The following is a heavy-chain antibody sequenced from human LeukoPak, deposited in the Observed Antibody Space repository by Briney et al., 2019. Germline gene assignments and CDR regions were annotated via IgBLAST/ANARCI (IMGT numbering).Heavy chain of an antibody. J-gene: IGHJ4*02. D-gene: IGHD2-2*01. V-gene: IGHV5-51*01. Sequence: GESLKISCKGSGYSFTSYWIGWVRQMPGKGLEWMGIIYPGDSDTRYSPSFQGQVTISADKSISTAYLQWSSLKASDTATYYCARLAGYCSSTRCSEGYFDYWGQGTLVTVSS. CDR3: ARLAGYCSSTRCSEGYFDY. CDR1: GYSFTSYW. CDR2: IYPGDSDT.